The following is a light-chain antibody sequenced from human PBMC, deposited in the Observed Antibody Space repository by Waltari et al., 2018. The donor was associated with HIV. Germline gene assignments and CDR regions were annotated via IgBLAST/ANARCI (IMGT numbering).Light chain of an antibody. CDR1: RAISNS. J-gene: IGKJ2*01. V-gene: IGKV1-NL1*01. CDR3: HQYDAIPYT. CDR2: AAS. Sequence: DIQMTQSPSSLSASVGDRVTFSCRASRAISNSVACYQLKPGGAPKLLIFAASRLETGVPSRFSGSSSGTDFTLTINNLQPEDFASYFCHQYDAIPYTFGQGTNLEIK.